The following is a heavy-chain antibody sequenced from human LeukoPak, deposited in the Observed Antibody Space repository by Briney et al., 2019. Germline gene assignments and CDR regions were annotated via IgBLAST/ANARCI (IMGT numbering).Heavy chain of an antibody. CDR3: ARHHNWGFDY. Sequence: GGSLRLSCAASGFTFSSYSMNWVRQAPGKGLEWVSYITDSGGANYYADSVKGRFTISRDNAKNSLYLQVSSLRDEDTGIYYCARHHNWGFDYWGQGALVTVSS. J-gene: IGHJ4*02. CDR1: GFTFSSYS. D-gene: IGHD3-16*01. V-gene: IGHV3-48*02. CDR2: ITDSGGAN.